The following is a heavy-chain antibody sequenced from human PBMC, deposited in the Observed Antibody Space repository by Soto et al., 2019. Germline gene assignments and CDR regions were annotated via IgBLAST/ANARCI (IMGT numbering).Heavy chain of an antibody. J-gene: IGHJ4*02. CDR3: ARGSGLRFLEWFLDYFDY. CDR2: ISSNGGST. V-gene: IGHV3-64*01. CDR1: GFTFSSYA. Sequence: GGSLRLSCAASGFTFSSYAMHWVRQAPGKGLEYVSAISSNGGSTYYANSVKGRFTISRDNSKNTLYLQMGSLRAEDMAVYYCARGSGLRFLEWFLDYFDYWGQGTLVTVSS. D-gene: IGHD3-3*01.